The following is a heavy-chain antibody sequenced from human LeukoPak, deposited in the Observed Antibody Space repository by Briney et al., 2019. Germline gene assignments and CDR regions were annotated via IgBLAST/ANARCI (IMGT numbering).Heavy chain of an antibody. D-gene: IGHD3-22*01. Sequence: GGSLRLSCAASGFTFSSYSMNWVRQAAGKGLEWVSSISSSSSYIYYADSVKGRFTISRDNAKNTLYLQMKSLRAEDTAVYYCSTGRYYYDSSGCIWGQGTMVTVSS. CDR1: GFTFSSYS. CDR3: STGRYYYDSSGCI. CDR2: ISSSSSYI. V-gene: IGHV3-21*01. J-gene: IGHJ3*02.